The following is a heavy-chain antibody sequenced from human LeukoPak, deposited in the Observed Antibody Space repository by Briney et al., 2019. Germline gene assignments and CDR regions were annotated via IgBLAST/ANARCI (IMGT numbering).Heavy chain of an antibody. CDR1: GYTFTNYY. V-gene: IGHV1-46*01. J-gene: IGHJ5*02. D-gene: IGHD1-1*01. CDR3: ARAAIWNPKNWFDP. Sequence: ASVKVSCKASGYTFTNYYMHWVRQAPGQGLEWMGIINPSGGSTTYAQKFQGRVTITRDTSASTAYMELSSLRSEDMAVYYCARAAIWNPKNWFDPWGQGTLVTVSS. CDR2: INPSGGST.